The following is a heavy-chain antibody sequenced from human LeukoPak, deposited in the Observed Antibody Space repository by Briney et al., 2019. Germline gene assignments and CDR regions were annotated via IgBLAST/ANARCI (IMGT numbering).Heavy chain of an antibody. V-gene: IGHV1-46*01. CDR2: ISPSGGGT. J-gene: IGHJ4*02. D-gene: IGHD6-19*01. Sequence: ASVKVSCKSSGYTFTSYYIHWVRQAPGQGLDLMGIISPSGGGTGYAQNFQGRVTMTRDTSTSTVYMELSSPRSEDTAVYFCARGGPQWLVLRKRFYFDSWGQGTLVTVSS. CDR3: ARGGPQWLVLRKRFYFDS. CDR1: GYTFTSYY.